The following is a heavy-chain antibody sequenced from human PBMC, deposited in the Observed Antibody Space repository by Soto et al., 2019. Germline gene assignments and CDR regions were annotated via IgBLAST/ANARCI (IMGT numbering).Heavy chain of an antibody. CDR2: ISSSGSTI. CDR1: GFTSSDYY. Sequence: KPGGSLRLSCAASGFTSSDYYMSWIRQAPGKGLEWVSYISSSGSTIYYADSVKGRFTISRDNAKNSLYLQVDSLRAEDTAVYYCARERRMYSSSWLYYYGMDVWGQGTTVTVSS. J-gene: IGHJ6*02. CDR3: ARERRMYSSSWLYYYGMDV. V-gene: IGHV3-11*01. D-gene: IGHD6-6*01.